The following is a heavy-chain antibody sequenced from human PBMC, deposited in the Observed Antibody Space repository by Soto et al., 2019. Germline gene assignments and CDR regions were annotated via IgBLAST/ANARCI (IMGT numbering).Heavy chain of an antibody. V-gene: IGHV3-21*01. Sequence: GGSLRLSCAASGFTFSSYSMNWVRQAPGKGLEWVSSISSSSSYIYYADSVKGRFTISRDNAKNSLYLQMNSLRAEDTAVYYCARDGKTTAAYMDVWGKGTTVTVSS. J-gene: IGHJ6*03. CDR1: GFTFSSYS. D-gene: IGHD4-4*01. CDR2: ISSSSSYI. CDR3: ARDGKTTAAYMDV.